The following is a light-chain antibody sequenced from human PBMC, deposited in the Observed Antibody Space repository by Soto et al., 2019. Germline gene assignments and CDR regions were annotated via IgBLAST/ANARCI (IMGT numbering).Light chain of an antibody. CDR1: SSDIGAYDH. CDR2: SVS. V-gene: IGLV2-14*01. CDR3: ISYTVSRSYV. J-gene: IGLJ1*01. Sequence: QSVLTQPASVSWSPGQSITISCIGTSSDIGAYDHVAWFQQFPGKTPKLVIYSVSNRPSGVSYRLSGSKSGNTASLTISGLQADDEADYYCISYTVSRSYVFGPGTKVTVL.